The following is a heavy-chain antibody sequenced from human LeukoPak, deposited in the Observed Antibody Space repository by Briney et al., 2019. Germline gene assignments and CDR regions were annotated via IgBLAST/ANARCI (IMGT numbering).Heavy chain of an antibody. CDR1: GGSFSGYY. J-gene: IGHJ4*02. CDR2: INHSGST. D-gene: IGHD3-16*02. V-gene: IGHV4-34*01. Sequence: EASETLSLTCAVYGGSFSGYYWSWLRQPPGKGLEWIGEINHSGSTNYNPSLKSRVTISVDTSKNQFSLKLSSVTAADTAVYYCARGRSMITFGGVIVTAYFDYWGQGTLVTVSS. CDR3: ARGRSMITFGGVIVTAYFDY.